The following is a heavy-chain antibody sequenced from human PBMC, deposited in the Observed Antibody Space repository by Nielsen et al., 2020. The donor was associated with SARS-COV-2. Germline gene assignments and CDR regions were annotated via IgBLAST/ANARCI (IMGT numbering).Heavy chain of an antibody. V-gene: IGHV1-46*02. CDR1: GFTFNRYY. Sequence: ASVKVSCKASGFTFNRYYMHWVRQAPGQGPEWMGLINPTNGGTTYAQKFLGRVTMTRDTSTSTVYMELSSLRSDDTAVYYCARDSSGTYRRVDYWGQGTLVTVSS. J-gene: IGHJ4*02. CDR2: INPTNGGT. D-gene: IGHD3-22*01. CDR3: ARDSSGTYRRVDY.